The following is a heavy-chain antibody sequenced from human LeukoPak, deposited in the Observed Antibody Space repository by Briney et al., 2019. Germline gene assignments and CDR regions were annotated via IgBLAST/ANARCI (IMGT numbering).Heavy chain of an antibody. CDR3: ARDGLEVLVGELHY. CDR2: ISAYNGNT. V-gene: IGHV1-18*01. CDR1: GYTFTSYG. D-gene: IGHD1-26*01. Sequence: ASVKVSCRASGYTFTSYGISWVRQAPGQGLEWMGWISAYNGNTNYAQKFQGRVTMTTDTSTSTAYMELRSLRSDDTAVYYCARDGLEVLVGELHYWGQGTLVTVSS. J-gene: IGHJ4*02.